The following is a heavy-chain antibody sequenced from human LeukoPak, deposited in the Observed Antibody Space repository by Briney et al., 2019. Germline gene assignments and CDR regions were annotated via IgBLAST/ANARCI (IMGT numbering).Heavy chain of an antibody. CDR3: AGTAHGYSSGWYLNWFDP. D-gene: IGHD6-19*01. Sequence: SETLSLTCTVSGGSISSYYWSWIRQPPGKGLEWIGYIYYSGSTNYNPSLKSRVTISVDTSKNQFSLKLSSVTAADTAVYYCAGTAHGYSSGWYLNWFDPWGQGTLVTVSS. V-gene: IGHV4-59*01. J-gene: IGHJ5*02. CDR2: IYYSGST. CDR1: GGSISSYY.